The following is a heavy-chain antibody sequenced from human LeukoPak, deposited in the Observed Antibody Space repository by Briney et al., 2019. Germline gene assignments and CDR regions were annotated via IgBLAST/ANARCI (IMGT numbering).Heavy chain of an antibody. D-gene: IGHD6-13*01. Sequence: GGSLRLSCAASGFTFSNFAVSWVRQAPGKGLEWVSAISGSGGSTYYADSVKGRFTISRDNSKNTLYLQMNSLRAEDTAVYYCARDPGYSSSWYYYYGMDVWGQGTTVTVSS. J-gene: IGHJ6*02. CDR1: GFTFSNFA. V-gene: IGHV3-23*01. CDR3: ARDPGYSSSWYYYYGMDV. CDR2: ISGSGGST.